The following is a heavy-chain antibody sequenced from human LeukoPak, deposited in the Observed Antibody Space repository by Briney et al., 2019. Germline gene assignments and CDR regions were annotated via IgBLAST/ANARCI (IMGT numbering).Heavy chain of an antibody. Sequence: SETLSLTCAVYGGSLNDYLWSWIRQPPGQGLEWIGEVGHSGTTNYNPSLKSRVTISVDTSKNQFSLKLTSVTAADTAVYYCARELISSRAAFDTWGQGTVATVSS. CDR1: GGSLNDYL. V-gene: IGHV4-34*01. J-gene: IGHJ3*02. D-gene: IGHD3-10*01. CDR3: ARELISSRAAFDT. CDR2: VGHSGTT.